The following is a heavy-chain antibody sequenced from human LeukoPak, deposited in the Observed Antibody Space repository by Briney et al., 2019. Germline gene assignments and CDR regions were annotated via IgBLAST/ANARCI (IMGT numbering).Heavy chain of an antibody. CDR2: INWNGGST. CDR1: GFTFDDYG. CDR3: ARDIDYVWGNYRSSAFDI. Sequence: GGSLRLSCAASGFTFDDYGMSWVRQAPGKGLEWVSGINWNGGSTGYADSVKGRFTISRDNAKNSLYLQMNSLRAEDTALYHCARDIDYVWGNYRSSAFDIWGQGTMVTVSS. V-gene: IGHV3-20*01. D-gene: IGHD3-16*02. J-gene: IGHJ3*02.